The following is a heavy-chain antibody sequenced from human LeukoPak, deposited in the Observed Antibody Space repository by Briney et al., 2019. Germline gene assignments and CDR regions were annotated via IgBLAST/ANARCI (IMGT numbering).Heavy chain of an antibody. CDR1: GLSFHSYS. CDR2: ISSSSSTI. CDR3: ARDDKDLTSGSYSEYFDY. Sequence: PGGSLRLSCAASGLSFHSYSMNWVRQAPGKGLEWVSYISSSSSTIYYADSVKGRFTISRDNAKNSLYLQMNSLRAEDTAVYYCARDDKDLTSGSYSEYFDYWGQGTLVTVSS. D-gene: IGHD1-26*01. V-gene: IGHV3-48*01. J-gene: IGHJ4*02.